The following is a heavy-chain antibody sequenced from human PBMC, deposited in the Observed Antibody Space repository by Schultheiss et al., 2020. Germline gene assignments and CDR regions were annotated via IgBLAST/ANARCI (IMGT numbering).Heavy chain of an antibody. Sequence: ASVKVSCKASGYTFTSYDINWVRQATGQGLEWMGWMNPNSGNTGYAQKFQGRVTMTRNTSISTAYMELSSLRSEDTAVYYCARATHGVATISEASLDYWGHVAPVNVSS. CDR3: ARATHGVATISEASLDY. J-gene: IGHJ4*01. CDR2: MNPNSGNT. D-gene: IGHD5-12*01. V-gene: IGHV1-8*01. CDR1: GYTFTSYD.